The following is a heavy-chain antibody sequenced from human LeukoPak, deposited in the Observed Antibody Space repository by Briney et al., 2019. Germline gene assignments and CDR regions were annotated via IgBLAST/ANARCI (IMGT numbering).Heavy chain of an antibody. J-gene: IGHJ4*02. CDR1: GFTVSSNY. D-gene: IGHD2/OR15-2a*01. V-gene: IGHV3-53*01. Sequence: GGSLRLSCAASGFTVSSNYMNWVRQAPGKGLEWVSIIYSGGSTYYADSVKGRFTISRDNSKNTLYLQMNSLRAEDTAVYYCAAQTTFSYYFDYWAQGTLVTVSS. CDR2: IYSGGST. CDR3: AAQTTFSYYFDY.